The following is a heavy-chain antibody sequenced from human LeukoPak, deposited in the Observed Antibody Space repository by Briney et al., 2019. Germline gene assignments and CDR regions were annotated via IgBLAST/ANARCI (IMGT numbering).Heavy chain of an antibody. CDR3: AKDPRSLLWFGELLPNWFDP. Sequence: GGSLRLSCAASGFTFSSYNMNWVRQAPGKGLEWVSSISSTSRSYIYYADSVKGRFTISRDNAKNTLYLQMNSLRAEDTAVYYCAKDPRSLLWFGELLPNWFDPWGQGTLVTVSS. V-gene: IGHV3-21*04. CDR1: GFTFSSYN. CDR2: ISSTSRSYI. J-gene: IGHJ5*02. D-gene: IGHD3-10*01.